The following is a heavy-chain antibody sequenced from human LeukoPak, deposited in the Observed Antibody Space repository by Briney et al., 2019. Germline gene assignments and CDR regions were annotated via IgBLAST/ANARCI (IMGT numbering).Heavy chain of an antibody. CDR3: AKDFYDSSARLFEY. CDR1: GFPFSDEY. Sequence: KPGGPLRLSCAASGFPFSDEYMNWIRQAPGKGLEGGSYISGSGSIIYYADSVKGRFTISRDNSKNTLYLQMNSLRAEDTAVYYCAKDFYDSSARLFEYWGQGTLVTVSS. CDR2: ISGSGSII. J-gene: IGHJ4*02. V-gene: IGHV3-11*01. D-gene: IGHD3-22*01.